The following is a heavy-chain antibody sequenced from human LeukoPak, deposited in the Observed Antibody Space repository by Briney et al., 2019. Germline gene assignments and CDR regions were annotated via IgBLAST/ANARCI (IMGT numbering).Heavy chain of an antibody. J-gene: IGHJ5*02. D-gene: IGHD5-24*01. CDR1: GFAFSAYN. V-gene: IGHV3-48*01. Sequence: GGSLRLSCAASGFAFSAYNMIWVRQAPGKGLEWLSYISGSSSAIYYADSVQGRFTISRDNAKNSLSLQMSSLRVEDTAVYYCVRDRTLGVRDGFILAWGQGTLVTVSS. CDR3: VRDRTLGVRDGFILA. CDR2: ISGSSSAI.